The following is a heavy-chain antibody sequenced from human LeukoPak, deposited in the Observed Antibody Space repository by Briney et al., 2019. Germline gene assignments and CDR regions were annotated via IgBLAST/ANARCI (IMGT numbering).Heavy chain of an antibody. V-gene: IGHV1-69*04. CDR1: GGTFSSYA. CDR3: ARDPDTAMVIGDYYGMDV. J-gene: IGHJ6*02. D-gene: IGHD5-18*01. Sequence: SVKVSCKASGGTFSSYAISWVRQAPGQGLEWMGRIIPILGIANYAQKFQGRVTITADKSTSTAYMELNSLRSEDTAVYYCARDPDTAMVIGDYYGMDVWGQGTTVTVSS. CDR2: IIPILGIA.